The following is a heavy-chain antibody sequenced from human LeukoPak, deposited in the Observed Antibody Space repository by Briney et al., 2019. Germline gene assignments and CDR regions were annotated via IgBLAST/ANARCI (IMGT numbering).Heavy chain of an antibody. D-gene: IGHD2-15*01. V-gene: IGHV3-21*01. Sequence: GGSLRLSCAASGFTFSSYSMSWVRQAPGKGLEWVSSISSSSSYIYYADSVKGRFTISRDNAKNSLYLQMNRLRAEDTAVYYCAREMVAATRRWVDYWGQGTLVTVSS. J-gene: IGHJ4*02. CDR1: GFTFSSYS. CDR2: ISSSSSYI. CDR3: AREMVAATRRWVDY.